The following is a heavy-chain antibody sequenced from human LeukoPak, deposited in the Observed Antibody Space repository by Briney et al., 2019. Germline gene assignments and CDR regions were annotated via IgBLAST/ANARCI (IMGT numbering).Heavy chain of an antibody. CDR3: ARGLSSGYSADAFDI. V-gene: IGHV4-39*07. Sequence: SETLSLTCTVSGGSISSSSYYWSWIRQPPGKGLEWIGEINHSGSTNYNPSLKSRVTISVDTSKNQFSLKLSSVTAADTAVYYCARGLSSGYSADAFDIWGQGTMVTVSS. D-gene: IGHD3-22*01. CDR2: INHSGST. CDR1: GGSISSSSYY. J-gene: IGHJ3*02.